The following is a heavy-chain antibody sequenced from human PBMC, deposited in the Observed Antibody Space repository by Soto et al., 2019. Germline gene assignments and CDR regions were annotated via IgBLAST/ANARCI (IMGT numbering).Heavy chain of an antibody. Sequence: QVQLVQSGAEVKKPGSSVKVSCKASGGTFSSFPIAWVRQAPRQGLEWVGGIMPIFGTTKYAQNFRDRVTIYADESTSTAYMELSSLRFEDTAVYYCAMIEYSSGSDYWGQGTLVTVFS. D-gene: IGHD6-19*01. CDR2: IMPIFGTT. CDR3: AMIEYSSGSDY. J-gene: IGHJ4*02. V-gene: IGHV1-69*01. CDR1: GGTFSSFP.